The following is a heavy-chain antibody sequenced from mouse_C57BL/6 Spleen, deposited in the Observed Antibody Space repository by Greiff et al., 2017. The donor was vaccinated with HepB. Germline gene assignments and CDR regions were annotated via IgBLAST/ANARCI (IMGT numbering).Heavy chain of an antibody. CDR3: ARWRGYDYYAMDY. D-gene: IGHD2-2*01. CDR1: GFSLTSYG. J-gene: IGHJ4*01. Sequence: VMLVESGPGLVQPSQSLSITCTVSGFSLTSYGVHWVRQSPGKGLEWLGVIWSGGSTDYNAAFISRLSISKDNSKSQVFFKMNSLQADDTAIYYCARWRGYDYYAMDYWGQGTSVTVSS. CDR2: IWSGGST. V-gene: IGHV2-2*01.